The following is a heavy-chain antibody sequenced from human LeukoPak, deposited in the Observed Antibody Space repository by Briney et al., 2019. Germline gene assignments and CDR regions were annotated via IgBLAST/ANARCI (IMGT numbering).Heavy chain of an antibody. CDR3: ASLLTKHYYMDG. Sequence: PSETLSLTCTVSGGSISSSSYYWGWIRQPPGKGLEWIGSIYYSGSTYYNPSLKSRVTISVDTSKNQFSLKLSSVTAADTAVYYCASLLTKHYYMDGWGKGTTVTVSS. CDR2: IYYSGST. CDR1: GGSISSSSYY. J-gene: IGHJ6*03. V-gene: IGHV4-39*01.